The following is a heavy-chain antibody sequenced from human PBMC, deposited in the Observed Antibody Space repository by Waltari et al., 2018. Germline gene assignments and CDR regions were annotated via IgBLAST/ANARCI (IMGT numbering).Heavy chain of an antibody. J-gene: IGHJ4*02. CDR2: ISYDGSNK. V-gene: IGHV3-30*18. CDR3: AKEHVDVVAAKGAFDY. D-gene: IGHD2-15*01. Sequence: QVQLVESGGGVVQPGRSLRLSCAASGFTFSSYGMHWVRQAPGKGLEWVAVISYDGSNKYYADSVKGRFTISRDNSKNTLYLQMNSLRAEDTAVYYCAKEHVDVVAAKGAFDYWGQGTLVTVSS. CDR1: GFTFSSYG.